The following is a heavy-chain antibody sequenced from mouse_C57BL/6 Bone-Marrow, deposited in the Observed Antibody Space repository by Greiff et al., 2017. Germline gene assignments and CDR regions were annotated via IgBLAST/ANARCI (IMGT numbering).Heavy chain of an antibody. Sequence: QVQLQQPGAELVRPGSSVKLSCKASGYTFTSYWMHWVKQRPIQGLEWIGNIDPSDSETHYNQKFKDKATLTVDKSSSTAYMQLSSLTSEDSAVYYCARKDYGSLWDFDVWGTGTTVTVSS. CDR2: IDPSDSET. CDR3: ARKDYGSLWDFDV. V-gene: IGHV1-52*01. J-gene: IGHJ1*03. CDR1: GYTFTSYW. D-gene: IGHD1-1*01.